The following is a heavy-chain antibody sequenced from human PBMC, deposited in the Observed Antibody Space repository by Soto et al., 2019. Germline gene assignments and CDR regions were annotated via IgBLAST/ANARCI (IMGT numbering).Heavy chain of an antibody. CDR3: ARDNWNDLHPIYYYYYMDV. V-gene: IGHV3-7*01. CDR2: IKQDGSEK. D-gene: IGHD1-20*01. CDR1: GFTFSSYW. Sequence: GGSLRLSCAASGFTFSSYWMSWVRQAPGKGLEWVANIKQDGSEKYYVDSVKGRFTISRDNAKNSLYLQMNSLRAEDTAVYYCARDNWNDLHPIYYYYYMDVWGKGTTVTVSS. J-gene: IGHJ6*03.